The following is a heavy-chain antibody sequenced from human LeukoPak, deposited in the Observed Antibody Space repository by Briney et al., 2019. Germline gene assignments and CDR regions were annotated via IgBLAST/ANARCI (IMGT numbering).Heavy chain of an antibody. V-gene: IGHV4-4*02. J-gene: IGHJ4*02. CDR3: ARRTRLYGDPYYFDY. D-gene: IGHD2-8*01. Sequence: SETLSLTCAVSGGSLNSINWWTWVRQPPGKGLEWIGEIYHSGSTNYNPSLKSRVTISVDTSKNQFSLKLSSVTAADTAVYYCARRTRLYGDPYYFDYWGQGTLVTVSS. CDR1: GGSLNSINW. CDR2: IYHSGST.